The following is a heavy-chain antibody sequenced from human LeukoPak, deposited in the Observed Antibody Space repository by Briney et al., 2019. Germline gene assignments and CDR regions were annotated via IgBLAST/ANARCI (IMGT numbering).Heavy chain of an antibody. J-gene: IGHJ4*02. CDR3: TRQIAGGGYYFDY. CDR2: IRSKAYGGTT. V-gene: IGHV3-49*04. D-gene: IGHD6-13*01. CDR1: GFTFSTYS. Sequence: PGGSLRLSCAASGFTFSTYSMNWVRQAPGKGLEWVGFIRSKAYGGTTEYAASVKGRFTISRDDSKSIAYLQMNSLKTEDTAVYYCTRQIAGGGYYFDYWGQGTLVTVSS.